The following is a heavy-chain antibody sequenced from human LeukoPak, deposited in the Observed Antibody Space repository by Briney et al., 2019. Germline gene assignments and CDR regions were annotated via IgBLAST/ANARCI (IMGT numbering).Heavy chain of an antibody. V-gene: IGHV4-34*01. Sequence: SETLSLTCAAYGGSFSGYYWSWIRQSPGKGLEWIGEINPSGRTNYNRSLKSRVTISVDTSKNQFSLKLSSVTAADTAVYYCARADSSGYFTFDYWGQGTLVIVSS. CDR3: ARADSSGYFTFDY. CDR1: GGSFSGYY. J-gene: IGHJ4*02. CDR2: INPSGRT. D-gene: IGHD3-22*01.